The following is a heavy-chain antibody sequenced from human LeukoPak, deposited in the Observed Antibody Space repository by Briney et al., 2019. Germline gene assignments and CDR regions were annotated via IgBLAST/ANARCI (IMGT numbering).Heavy chain of an antibody. CDR1: GFTFSSYW. J-gene: IGHJ5*02. CDR3: ARVSQSSGYYYGSFDP. V-gene: IGHV3-7*01. CDR2: IKQDGSEK. Sequence: GGSLRLSCAASGFTFSSYWMSWVRQAPGKGLEWVANIKQDGSEKYYEDSVKGRFTISRDNAKNSLYLQMNSLRAEDTAVYYCARVSQSSGYYYGSFDPWGQGTLVTVSS. D-gene: IGHD3-22*01.